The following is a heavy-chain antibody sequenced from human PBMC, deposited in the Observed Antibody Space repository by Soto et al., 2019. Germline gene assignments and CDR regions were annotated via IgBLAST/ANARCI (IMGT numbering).Heavy chain of an antibody. D-gene: IGHD3-9*01. V-gene: IGHV4-34*01. CDR1: GGSFSTYH. J-gene: IGHJ4*02. Sequence: SETLSLTCVVSGGSFSTYHYKWIRQSPGKGLEWIGEINHSGNNNYSPSLKSRVTMSLDTSKNQFSLKLTSVTAADTAVYYCARGGSNDWQVAFDIWGQGTLVTVSS. CDR2: INHSGNN. CDR3: ARGGSNDWQVAFDI.